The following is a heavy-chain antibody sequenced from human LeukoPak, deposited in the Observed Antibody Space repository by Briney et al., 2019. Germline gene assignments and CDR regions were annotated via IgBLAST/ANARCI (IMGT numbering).Heavy chain of an antibody. Sequence: SQTLSLTCAISGDSVSSNSAAWNWHSQAPWLGLEWLGNSYGRTTWYNDYAVSVKSRITINPDTSKNQFSLQLNSATPEDTAVYYCARTPEAYSSSWYYFDFWGQGTLVTVSS. CDR2: SYGRTTWYN. V-gene: IGHV6-1*01. J-gene: IGHJ4*02. D-gene: IGHD6-13*01. CDR1: GDSVSSNSAA. CDR3: ARTPEAYSSSWYYFDF.